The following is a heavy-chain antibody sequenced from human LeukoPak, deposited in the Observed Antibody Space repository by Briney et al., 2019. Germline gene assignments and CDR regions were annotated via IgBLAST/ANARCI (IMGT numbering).Heavy chain of an antibody. V-gene: IGHV4-61*02. CDR2: IYTRGST. J-gene: IGHJ5*02. CDR3: ARSYYYDSSGYSALNWFDP. D-gene: IGHD3-22*01. Sequence: TRSLTGTVSGGSISSGSYDGSWIRQPAGKGLEWSGRIYTRGSTNYHPSLKRRVTISGDTSKNQSSLKLSSVTAADTAVYYCARSYYYDSSGYSALNWFDPWGQGTLVTVSS. CDR1: GGSISSGSYD.